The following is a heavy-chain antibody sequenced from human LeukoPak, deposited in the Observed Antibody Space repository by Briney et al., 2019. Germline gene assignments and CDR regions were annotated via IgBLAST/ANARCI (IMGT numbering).Heavy chain of an antibody. D-gene: IGHD6-19*01. V-gene: IGHV3-74*01. CDR1: GFTFSSSW. CDR3: ARAVSGLQATDY. CDR2: INSDGSNT. Sequence: GGSLRLSCAASGFTFSSSWRYWVRHAPGKGLGWVSDINSDGSNTRYADSVRGRFTISRDNAKEMVHLQMNSLRAGDTAVYYCARAVSGLQATDYWGQGNLVTVSS. J-gene: IGHJ4*02.